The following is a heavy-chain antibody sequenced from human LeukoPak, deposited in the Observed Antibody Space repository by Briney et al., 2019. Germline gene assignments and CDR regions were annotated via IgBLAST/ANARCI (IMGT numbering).Heavy chain of an antibody. CDR1: GFTVSRNY. Sequence: GGSLRLSCAASGFTVSRNYMSWVRQAPGKGVEGVSGSYSGGRTYYPDSVQGRFTISRDNSKNTLYLQMNSLRAEDTAVYYCARSKDSFDYWGQGTLVTVSS. J-gene: IGHJ4*02. CDR2: SYSGGRT. V-gene: IGHV3-53*01. D-gene: IGHD2-15*01. CDR3: ARSKDSFDY.